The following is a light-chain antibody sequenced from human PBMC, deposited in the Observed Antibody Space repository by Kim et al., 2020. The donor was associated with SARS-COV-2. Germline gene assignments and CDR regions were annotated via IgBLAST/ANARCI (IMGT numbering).Light chain of an antibody. CDR1: SGSIDDNY. CDR2: EDD. J-gene: IGLJ2*01. Sequence: NFTLTQPHSVSESPGKTVTISCTRSSGSIDDNYVQWYQQRPGGVPTTVIYEDDQRPSGVSDRFSGSIDNSSNSASLPISGLRTEDEADYYCQSYNRDNVLFGGGTQLTVL. CDR3: QSYNRDNVL. V-gene: IGLV6-57*04.